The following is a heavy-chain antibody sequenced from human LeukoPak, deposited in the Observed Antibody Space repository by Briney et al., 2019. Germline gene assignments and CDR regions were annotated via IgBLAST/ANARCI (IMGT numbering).Heavy chain of an antibody. J-gene: IGHJ5*02. V-gene: IGHV4-39*01. CDR2: VYYTGDT. CDR1: GGSITRGTFY. Sequence: PSETLSLTCTVSGGSITRGTFYWGWMRQPPGKGLEWLGSVYYTGDTYYNVSLKSRLTISVDTSKNQFYLKLRSVTAADTAVYFCGRPHRRWTYVDWFDPWGQGTLVTVSS. CDR3: GRPHRRWTYVDWFDP. D-gene: IGHD3-16*01.